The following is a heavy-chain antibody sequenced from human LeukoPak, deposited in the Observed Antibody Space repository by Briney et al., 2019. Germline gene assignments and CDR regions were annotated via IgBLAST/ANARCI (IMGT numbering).Heavy chain of an antibody. D-gene: IGHD3-3*01. J-gene: IGHJ6*02. Sequence: PGGSLSLSCAASGFTFSSYGMHWVRQAPGKGLEWVAVIWYDGSNKYYADSVKGRFTISRDNSKNTLYLQMNSLRAEDTAVYYCARELRRFLEWLPYYYYYYGMDVWGQGTTVTVSS. CDR3: ARELRRFLEWLPYYYYYYGMDV. CDR1: GFTFSSYG. V-gene: IGHV3-33*01. CDR2: IWYDGSNK.